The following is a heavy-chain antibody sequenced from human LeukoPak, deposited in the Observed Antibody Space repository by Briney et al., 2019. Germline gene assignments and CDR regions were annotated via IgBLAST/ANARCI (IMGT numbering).Heavy chain of an antibody. V-gene: IGHV4-31*03. J-gene: IGHJ4*02. Sequence: SQTLSLTCTVSGGSISSGGYYWSWIRQHPGKGLEWIGYIYYSGSTYYNPSLKSRVTISVDTSKNQFSLKLSSVTAADTAVYYCAKAPSRIVGVDYWGQGTLVTVSS. D-gene: IGHD1-26*01. CDR2: IYYSGST. CDR1: GGSISSGGYY. CDR3: AKAPSRIVGVDY.